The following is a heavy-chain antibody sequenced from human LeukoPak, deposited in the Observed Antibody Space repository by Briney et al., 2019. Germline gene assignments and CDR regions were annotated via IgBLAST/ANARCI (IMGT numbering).Heavy chain of an antibody. CDR2: INHSGST. Sequence: SETLSLTCAVYGGSFSGYYWSWIRQPPGKGLEWIGEINHSGSTNYNPSLKSRVTISVDTSKNQFSLKLSSVTAADTAVYYCARAVRGAHNFPYYMDVWGKGTTVTVSS. CDR3: ARAVRGAHNFPYYMDV. V-gene: IGHV4-34*01. J-gene: IGHJ6*03. D-gene: IGHD3-10*01. CDR1: GGSFSGYY.